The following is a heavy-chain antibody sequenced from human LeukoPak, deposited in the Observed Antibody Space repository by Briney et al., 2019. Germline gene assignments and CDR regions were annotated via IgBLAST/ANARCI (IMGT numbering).Heavy chain of an antibody. Sequence: GGSLRLSCAASGFNLKTYSINWVRQAPGKGLEWISYITSDSAFMYYADSVKGRFTISRDNAKNSVYLQMHSLRVEDTAVYYCARDLASAYWTPGGYYYYMDVWGKGTTVTVSS. CDR3: ARDLASAYWTPGGYYYYMDV. CDR2: ITSDSAFM. V-gene: IGHV3-48*01. CDR1: GFNLKTYS. D-gene: IGHD3-16*01. J-gene: IGHJ6*03.